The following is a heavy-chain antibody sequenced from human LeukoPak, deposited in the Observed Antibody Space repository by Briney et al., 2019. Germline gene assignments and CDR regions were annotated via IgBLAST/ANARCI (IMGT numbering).Heavy chain of an antibody. Sequence: ASVKVSCKASGYTFTGYSMHWVRQAPGQGLEWMMWVNVYNGKREYAQKFQGRVTLTTDTSTTTAYMELRSLRFDDTAVYYCARTGPDYYGSGSYPLHYYGMDFWGQGTTVTVAS. D-gene: IGHD3-10*01. CDR1: GYTFTGYS. CDR2: VNVYNGKR. CDR3: ARTGPDYYGSGSYPLHYYGMDF. J-gene: IGHJ6*02. V-gene: IGHV1-18*04.